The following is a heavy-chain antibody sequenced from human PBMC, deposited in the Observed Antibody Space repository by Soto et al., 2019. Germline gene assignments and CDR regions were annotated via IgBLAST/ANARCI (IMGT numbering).Heavy chain of an antibody. CDR1: GYTFTSYA. D-gene: IGHD4-17*01. CDR3: ERSTTVTAVFDY. CDR2: INAGNGNT. J-gene: IGHJ4*02. Sequence: QVQLVQSGAEVKKPGASVKVSCKASGYTFTSYAMHWVRQAPGQRLEWMGWINAGNGNTKYSQKFQGRVTITRDTSASTAYMELSSLRSEDTAVYYCERSTTVTAVFDYWGQGTLVTVSS. V-gene: IGHV1-3*01.